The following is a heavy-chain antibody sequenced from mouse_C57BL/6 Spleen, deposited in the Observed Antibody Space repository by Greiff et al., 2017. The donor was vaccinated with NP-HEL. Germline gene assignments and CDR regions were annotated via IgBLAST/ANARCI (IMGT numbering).Heavy chain of an antibody. Sequence: QVTLKVSGPGILQPSQTLSLTCSFSGFSLSTSNMGIGWIRQPSGKGLEWLAHIWWNDDKYYNPSLKSRLTISKDTSNNQVFLEITSVDTADTATYYCAQIANDGYYFYYFDYWGQGTTLTVSS. D-gene: IGHD2-3*01. CDR3: AQIANDGYYFYYFDY. CDR2: IWWNDDK. V-gene: IGHV8-5*01. J-gene: IGHJ2*01. CDR1: GFSLSTSNMG.